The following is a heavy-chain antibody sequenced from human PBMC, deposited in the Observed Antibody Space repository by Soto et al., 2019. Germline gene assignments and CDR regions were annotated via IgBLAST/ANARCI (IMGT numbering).Heavy chain of an antibody. V-gene: IGHV3-13*01. J-gene: IGHJ4*02. D-gene: IGHD6-19*01. CDR3: VRDTSVAGTGEFDS. CDR2: IGRAGDT. Sequence: GGSLRLSCGASGFTFSNDDMHWVRQGPGKGLEWVSAIGRAGDTYYLGSVKGRFTTSRENAKNSLYLQMNSLRAEDTAVYFCVRDTSVAGTGEFDSWGQGTLVTVSS. CDR1: GFTFSNDD.